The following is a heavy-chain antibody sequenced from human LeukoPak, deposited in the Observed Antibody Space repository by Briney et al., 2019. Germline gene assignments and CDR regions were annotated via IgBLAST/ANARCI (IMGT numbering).Heavy chain of an antibody. CDR3: AKVLSSGWLFYFDY. CDR2: LSASGGNT. CDR1: GFTFSTYA. J-gene: IGHJ4*02. D-gene: IGHD6-19*01. Sequence: PGGSLRLSCAASGFTFSTYAMTWLRQAPGKGLEWVSALSASGGNTYYADSVKGRFTISRDNSKNTLYLQMNILRAEDTAVYSCAKVLSSGWLFYFDYWGQGTLVTVSS. V-gene: IGHV3-23*01.